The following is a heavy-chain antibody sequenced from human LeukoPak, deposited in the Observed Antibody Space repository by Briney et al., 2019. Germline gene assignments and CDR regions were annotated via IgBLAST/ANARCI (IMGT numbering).Heavy chain of an antibody. V-gene: IGHV1-69*06. CDR1: GGTSSSYA. Sequence: SVKVSCKASGGTSSSYAISWVRQAPGQGLEWVGGIIPIFGTANYAHMFQGRVTITADKSTSTAYMELSSLRSEDTAVYYCARAYGSSTSCYEADCWGQGTLVTVSS. J-gene: IGHJ4*02. CDR3: ARAYGSSTSCYEADC. D-gene: IGHD2-2*01. CDR2: IIPIFGTA.